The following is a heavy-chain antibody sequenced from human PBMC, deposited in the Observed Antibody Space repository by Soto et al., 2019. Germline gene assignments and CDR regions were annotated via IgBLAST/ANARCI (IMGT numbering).Heavy chain of an antibody. Sequence: QVQLVQSGGEVRKPGASVKVSCKASGDTITNYGISWVRQAPGQGLEWMGWISFYNGNTKYAQNLQGRVTLTTVTSTRTASMELRSLRSDHTATYYCAMATSIAGAGKESWGQGTLVTVSS. CDR3: AMATSIAGAGKES. CDR1: GDTITNYG. D-gene: IGHD6-19*01. J-gene: IGHJ4*02. V-gene: IGHV1-18*01. CDR2: ISFYNGNT.